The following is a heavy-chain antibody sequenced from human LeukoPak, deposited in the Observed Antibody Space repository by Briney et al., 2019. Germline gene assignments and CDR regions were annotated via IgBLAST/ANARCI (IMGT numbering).Heavy chain of an antibody. V-gene: IGHV3-7*01. CDR1: GFTFSSAW. CDR2: INQDGSEK. Sequence: PGGSLRLSCAASGFTFSSAWMSWARQAPGNGLEWVAHINQDGSEKYYVDSVKGRVTISRDNAKNSLYLQMSSLRADDTAVYYCTRDHCTGAGCQGRDAFDIWGQGTVVTVSS. CDR3: TRDHCTGAGCQGRDAFDI. J-gene: IGHJ3*02. D-gene: IGHD2-8*02.